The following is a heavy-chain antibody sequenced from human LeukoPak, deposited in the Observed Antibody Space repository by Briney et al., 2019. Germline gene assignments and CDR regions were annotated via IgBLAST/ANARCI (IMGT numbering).Heavy chain of an antibody. CDR3: ASPPAVAAAVYY. V-gene: IGHV4-61*02. Sequence: SQTLSLTCTVSGGSISSGSYYWSWIRQPAGKGLEWIGRIYTSGSTNYNPSLKSRVTISVDTSKNQFSLELSSVTAADTAVYYCASPPAVAAAVYYWGQGTLVTVSS. CDR2: IYTSGST. J-gene: IGHJ4*02. CDR1: GGSISSGSYY. D-gene: IGHD6-13*01.